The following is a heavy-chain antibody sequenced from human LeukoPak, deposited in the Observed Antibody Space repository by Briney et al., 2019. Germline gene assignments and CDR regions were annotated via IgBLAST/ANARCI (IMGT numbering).Heavy chain of an antibody. V-gene: IGHV3-49*03. Sequence: GGSLRLSCTASGFTFGDYAMGWFRQAPGKWLEWLGFIRSKAFGGTTEYAASVKGRFSISRDDSKSIAYLQMNSLTTEDTAVYYCTRAMVRGLYALDIWGQGTMVTVSS. D-gene: IGHD3-10*01. J-gene: IGHJ3*02. CDR2: IRSKAFGGTT. CDR3: TRAMVRGLYALDI. CDR1: GFTFGDYA.